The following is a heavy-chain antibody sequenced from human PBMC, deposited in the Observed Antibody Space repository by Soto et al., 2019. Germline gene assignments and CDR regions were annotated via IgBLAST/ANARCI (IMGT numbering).Heavy chain of an antibody. CDR3: ARDGVGPFDY. Sequence: QVQLQESGPGLLKPSETLSLTCTISGGSVSSYQWSWIRQPPGKGLEWIGLTSYSGNTVYNPSLKSRVAFSVDTSKNHFSLTLTSVTAADPAVYYCARDGVGPFDYWGQGTLVTVSS. CDR1: GGSVSSYQ. J-gene: IGHJ4*02. D-gene: IGHD1-26*01. CDR2: TSYSGNT. V-gene: IGHV4-59*02.